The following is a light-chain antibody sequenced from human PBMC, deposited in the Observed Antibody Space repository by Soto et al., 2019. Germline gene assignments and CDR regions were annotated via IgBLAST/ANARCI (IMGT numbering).Light chain of an antibody. Sequence: QTVVTQPPSASGTPGQRVTISCSGSSSNIGANPINWYQQLPGTAPKLLIYNNDQRPSGVPGRFSASKSGTSASLAISGLQSEDEADYYCEAWDDSLYGAVLGGGTKLTVL. CDR1: SSNIGANP. V-gene: IGLV1-44*01. J-gene: IGLJ2*01. CDR3: EAWDDSLYGAV. CDR2: NND.